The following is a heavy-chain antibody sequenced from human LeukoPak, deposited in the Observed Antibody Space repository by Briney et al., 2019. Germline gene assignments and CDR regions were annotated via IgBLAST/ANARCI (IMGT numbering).Heavy chain of an antibody. J-gene: IGHJ4*02. V-gene: IGHV3-64*01. CDR1: GFTFSSYA. CDR2: ISSNGGST. Sequence: PGGSLRLFCAASGFTFSSYAMHWVRQAPGKGLEYVSAISSNGGSTYYANSVKGRFTISRDNSKNTLYLQMGSLRAEDMAVYYCARQRGSSWYRGSIYFDYWGQGTLVTVSS. D-gene: IGHD6-13*01. CDR3: ARQRGSSWYRGSIYFDY.